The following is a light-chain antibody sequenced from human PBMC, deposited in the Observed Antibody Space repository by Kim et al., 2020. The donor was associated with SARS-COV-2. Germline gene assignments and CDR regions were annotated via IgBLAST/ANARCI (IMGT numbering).Light chain of an antibody. CDR2: GAS. V-gene: IGKV3-20*01. Sequence: SAGQRAPLSCRASQSVSSSYLAWYQQKPGQAPRLLIYGASSRATGIPDRFSGSGSGTDFTLTISRLGPEDFAVYYCQQYGSSSYTFGQGTKLEI. CDR1: QSVSSSY. CDR3: QQYGSSSYT. J-gene: IGKJ2*01.